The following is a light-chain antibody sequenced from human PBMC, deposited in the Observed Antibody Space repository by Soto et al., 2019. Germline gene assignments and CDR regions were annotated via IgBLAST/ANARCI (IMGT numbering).Light chain of an antibody. CDR1: SSDVGGYNY. V-gene: IGLV2-14*01. Sequence: QSALTQPASVSGSPGQSITISCTGTSSDVGGYNYVSWYQQHPGKAPKLMIYEVSNRPSGVSNRFSGSKSGNTASLTISGLQAEDEADYSCSSYTSRTHIVFGGGTKLTVL. CDR2: EVS. J-gene: IGLJ2*01. CDR3: SSYTSRTHIV.